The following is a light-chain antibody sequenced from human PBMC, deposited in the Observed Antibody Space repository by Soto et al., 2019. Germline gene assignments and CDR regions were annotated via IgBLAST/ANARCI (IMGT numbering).Light chain of an antibody. J-gene: IGKJ1*01. CDR3: QQVMTYPQT. CDR1: QGISSY. CDR2: GAS. Sequence: DIQMTQSPSTLSASIGDRVTITCRASQGISSYLAWYQQRPGKAPELLIYGASTLQSGVPSRFSGGGSGTEFTLTISSLQPEDFATYYLQQVMTYPQTFGQGTKVDIK. V-gene: IGKV1-9*01.